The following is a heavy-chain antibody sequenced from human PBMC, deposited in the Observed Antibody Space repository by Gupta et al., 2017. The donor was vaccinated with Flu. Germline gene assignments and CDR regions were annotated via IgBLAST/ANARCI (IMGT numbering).Heavy chain of an antibody. Sequence: WVRQAPGQGLEWMGWINPNSGGTNYAQKFQGRVTMTRDTSISTAYMELSRLRSDDTAVYYCARDPIAVAGTGDRAKQDDYWGQGTLVTVSS. CDR2: INPNSGGT. D-gene: IGHD6-19*01. CDR3: ARDPIAVAGTGDRAKQDDY. J-gene: IGHJ4*02. V-gene: IGHV1-2*02.